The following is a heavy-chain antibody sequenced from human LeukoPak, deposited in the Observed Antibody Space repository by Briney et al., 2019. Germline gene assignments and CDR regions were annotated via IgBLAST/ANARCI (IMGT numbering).Heavy chain of an antibody. V-gene: IGHV4-39*01. J-gene: IGHJ4*02. CDR2: IHYSGST. Sequence: SETLSLTCTVSGGSISSSGYFWGWIRRPPGKGLERIGNIHYSGSTYYNPSLKSRVTISVDTSKNQFSLKLTSVTAADTAMYYCATRYCPYSGCNFFPYYWGQGTLVTVSS. CDR1: GGSISSSGYF. CDR3: ATRYCPYSGCNFFPYY. D-gene: IGHD5-12*01.